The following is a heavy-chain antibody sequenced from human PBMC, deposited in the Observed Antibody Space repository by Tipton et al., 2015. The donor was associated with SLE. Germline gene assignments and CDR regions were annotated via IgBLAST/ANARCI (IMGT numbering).Heavy chain of an antibody. D-gene: IGHD3-3*01. V-gene: IGHV3-7*01. J-gene: IGHJ6*03. CDR1: GFTFSNYW. Sequence: SLRLSCAASGFTFSNYWMSWVRQAPGKGLEWVANIKQDGSETYYVDSVKGRFTISRDNAKNSLYLQMNSLRGEDTALYYCAVDRSDYDFWSHQTYYYMDVWGKGTTVTVSS. CDR3: AVDRSDYDFWSHQTYYYMDV. CDR2: IKQDGSET.